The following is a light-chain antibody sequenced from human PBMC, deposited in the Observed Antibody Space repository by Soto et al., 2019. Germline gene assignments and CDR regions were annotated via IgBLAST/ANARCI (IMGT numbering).Light chain of an antibody. CDR1: SSDVGPYNY. V-gene: IGLV2-14*01. J-gene: IGLJ2*01. CDR2: EVS. CDR3: SSSTSDSTFLI. Sequence: QSVLTQPASVSGSPGQSISISCTGTSSDVGPYNYVSWYQQHPGKAPKLMIFEVSNRPSGVSNRFSGSKSGYTASLTISGLQPEDEAEYYCSSSTSDSTFLIFGGGT.